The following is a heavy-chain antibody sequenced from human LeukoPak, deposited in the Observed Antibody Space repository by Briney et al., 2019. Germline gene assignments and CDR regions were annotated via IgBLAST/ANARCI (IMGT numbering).Heavy chain of an antibody. D-gene: IGHD3-3*01. V-gene: IGHV1-69*13. J-gene: IGHJ3*02. CDR2: IIPIFGTA. CDR3: ARRRFLDHAFDT. CDR1: GGTFSSYA. Sequence: ASVKVSCKASGGTFSSYAISWVRQAPGQGLEWMGGIIPIFGTANYAQKFQGRVTITADESTSTAYMELSSLRSEDTAVYYCARRRFLDHAFDTWGQGTMVTVSS.